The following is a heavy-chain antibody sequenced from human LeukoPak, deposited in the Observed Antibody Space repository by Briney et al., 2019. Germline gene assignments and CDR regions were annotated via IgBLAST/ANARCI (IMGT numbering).Heavy chain of an antibody. J-gene: IGHJ6*02. CDR2: IIPIFGTA. Sequence: SVKVSCKASGGTFSSYAISWVRQAPGQGLEWMGGIIPIFGTANYAQKFQGRVTITADESTSTAYMELSSLRSEDTAVYYCASGSPGNYYYYGMDVWGQGTTVTVSS. V-gene: IGHV1-69*13. CDR1: GGTFSSYA. D-gene: IGHD1-1*01. CDR3: ASGSPGNYYYYGMDV.